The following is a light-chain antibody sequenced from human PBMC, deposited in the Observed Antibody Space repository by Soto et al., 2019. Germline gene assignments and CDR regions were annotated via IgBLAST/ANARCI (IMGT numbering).Light chain of an antibody. Sequence: QSVLTQPASVSGSPGQSITISCTRTSSDVGRYNYVSWYQQHPGKAPKLIIYVVVNRPSGVSNRFSGSKSGNTASLTISGLQAEDESDYYCASYTGSIHYVFGTGTKVTVL. CDR3: ASYTGSIHYV. CDR1: SSDVGRYNY. J-gene: IGLJ1*01. CDR2: VVV. V-gene: IGLV2-14*03.